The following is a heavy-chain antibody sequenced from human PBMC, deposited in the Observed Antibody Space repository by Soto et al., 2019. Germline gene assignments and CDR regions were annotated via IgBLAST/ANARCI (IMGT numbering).Heavy chain of an antibody. Sequence: ASVKVSCKASGYTFTGYYIHWVRQAPGQGLEWMGWLNPNSGDTKYGQRFQGRVSMTRDTSISTAYMDLSRVTSDDTAMYHCARAGVAAPRSGEYGLDVWGPGTTVTVSS. D-gene: IGHD6-13*01. CDR2: LNPNSGDT. CDR3: ARAGVAAPRSGEYGLDV. CDR1: GYTFTGYY. V-gene: IGHV1-2*02. J-gene: IGHJ6*02.